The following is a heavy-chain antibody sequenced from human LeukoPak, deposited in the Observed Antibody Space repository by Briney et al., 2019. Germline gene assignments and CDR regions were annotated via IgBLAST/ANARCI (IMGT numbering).Heavy chain of an antibody. CDR3: ARSDLATITAGPFEY. J-gene: IGHJ4*02. CDR2: ISGHQGNT. D-gene: IGHD5-12*01. V-gene: IGHV1-18*01. Sequence: ASVKVSCKASGYTFTNYGITWVRQAPGQGLEWMGWISGHQGNTKYAQNFQGRVTMTIDTSTSTAYMDLRSLRSDDTAIYFCARSDLATITAGPFEYWGQGTLVTVSS. CDR1: GYTFTNYG.